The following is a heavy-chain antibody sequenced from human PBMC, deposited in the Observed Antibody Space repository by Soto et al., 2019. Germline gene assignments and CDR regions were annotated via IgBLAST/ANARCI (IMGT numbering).Heavy chain of an antibody. CDR1: GYTLTELS. CDR3: ACGALEWHVLDV. CDR2: FDPEDGET. D-gene: IGHD3-3*01. V-gene: IGHV1-24*01. Sequence: ASVKVSCKVSGYTLTELSMHWVRQAPGKGLEWMGGFDPEDGETIYAQKFQGRVTMTEDTSTDTAYMELSSLRSEDTAVYYCACGALEWHVLDVWGQGTTVTVSS. J-gene: IGHJ6*02.